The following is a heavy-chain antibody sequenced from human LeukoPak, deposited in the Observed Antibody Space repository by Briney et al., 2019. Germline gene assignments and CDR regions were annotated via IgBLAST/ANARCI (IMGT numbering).Heavy chain of an antibody. CDR1: GFTFSSYA. CDR2: ISGSGGST. Sequence: GGSLRLSCAASGFTFSSYAMSWVRQAPGKGLEWVSAISGSGGSTYYADSVKGRFTISRDNSKNTLYLQMNSLRAEDTAVYYCARRADCSGGSCRRPYYYYYYYMDVWGKGTTVTVSS. CDR3: ARRADCSGGSCRRPYYYYYYYMDV. V-gene: IGHV3-23*01. D-gene: IGHD2-15*01. J-gene: IGHJ6*03.